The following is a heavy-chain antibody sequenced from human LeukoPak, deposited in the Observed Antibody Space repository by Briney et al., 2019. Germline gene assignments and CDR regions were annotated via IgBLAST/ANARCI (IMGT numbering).Heavy chain of an antibody. J-gene: IGHJ6*02. Sequence: SETLSLTCAVYGGSFSGYYWSWIRQPPGKGLEWIEEINHSGSTNYNPSLKSRVTISVDTSKNQFSLKLSSVTAADTAVYYCARARGLSAAVKRNYYYYGMDVWGQGTTVTVSS. D-gene: IGHD6-25*01. V-gene: IGHV4-34*01. CDR3: ARARGLSAAVKRNYYYYGMDV. CDR1: GGSFSGYY. CDR2: INHSGST.